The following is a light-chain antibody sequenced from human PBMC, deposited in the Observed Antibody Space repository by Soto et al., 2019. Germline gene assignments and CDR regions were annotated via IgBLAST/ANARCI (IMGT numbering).Light chain of an antibody. CDR2: DVS. J-gene: IGLJ2*01. CDR1: SSDVGDYNY. V-gene: IGLV2-14*01. Sequence: QSALTQPASVSGSPGQSITISCTGTSSDVGDYNYVSWYQQHPGKAPKLIIYDVSHRLSGVSNRFSGSKSGHTASLTISGLQDDDEADYYCSSSITNNIVVFGGGTKLTVL. CDR3: SSSITNNIVV.